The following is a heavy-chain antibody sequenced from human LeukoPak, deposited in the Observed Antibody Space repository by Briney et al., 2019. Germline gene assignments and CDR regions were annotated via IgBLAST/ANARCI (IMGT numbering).Heavy chain of an antibody. V-gene: IGHV4-61*02. J-gene: IGHJ4*02. D-gene: IGHD3-10*01. Sequence: SQTLSLTCTVSGGSISSGSYYWSWIRQPAGKGLEWIGRIYTSGSTYYNPSLKSRVTISVDTSKNQFSLKLSSVTAADTAVYYCATLWFGESPFDYWGQGTLVTVSS. CDR3: ATLWFGESPFDY. CDR1: GGSISSGSYY. CDR2: IYTSGST.